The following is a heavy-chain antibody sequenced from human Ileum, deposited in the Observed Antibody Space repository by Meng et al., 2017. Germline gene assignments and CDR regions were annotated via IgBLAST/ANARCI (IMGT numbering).Heavy chain of an antibody. CDR1: GFTFSSYW. J-gene: IGHJ4*02. V-gene: IGHV3-74*01. CDR3: TRDLCSGGSCYANNFDY. CDR2: INSDGSST. Sequence: GGSLRLSCAASGFTFSSYWMHWVRQAPGKGLVWVSRINSDGSSTSYADSVKGRFTISRDNAKNTLYLQMNSLRAEDTAVYYCTRDLCSGGSCYANNFDYWGQGTLVTGSS. D-gene: IGHD2-15*01.